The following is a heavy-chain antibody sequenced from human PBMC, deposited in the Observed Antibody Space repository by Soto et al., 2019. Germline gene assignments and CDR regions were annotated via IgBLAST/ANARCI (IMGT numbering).Heavy chain of an antibody. V-gene: IGHV3-23*01. D-gene: IGHD1-1*01. Sequence: EVQLLESGGGLVQPGGSLRLSCVVSGFTFGSYAMSWVRQAPEKGPEWVAILGGNGFTTYYADSVKGRFTISGDKSKSKLFLQMNSLRADDTGVYYFAKAPRPNLNFFYYMDGWGRGTSVTVSS. J-gene: IGHJ6*03. CDR3: AKAPRPNLNFFYYMDG. CDR2: LGGNGFTT. CDR1: GFTFGSYA.